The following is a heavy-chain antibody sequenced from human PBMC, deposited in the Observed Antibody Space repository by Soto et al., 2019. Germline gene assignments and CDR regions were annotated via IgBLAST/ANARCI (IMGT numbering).Heavy chain of an antibody. J-gene: IGHJ4*02. CDR3: ARGPASVTSDY. CDR1: GGSFSGYY. CDR2: INHRGRN. Sequence: QVQLQQWGAGLLKPSETLSLTCAVYGGSFSGYYWSWIRQPPGKGLEWIGEINHRGRNNYSPSLKSRVTISVDTPTNQFSLHLSSVTAADAAVYDWARGPASVTSDYWGQGTLVTVSS. V-gene: IGHV4-34*01. D-gene: IGHD4-17*01.